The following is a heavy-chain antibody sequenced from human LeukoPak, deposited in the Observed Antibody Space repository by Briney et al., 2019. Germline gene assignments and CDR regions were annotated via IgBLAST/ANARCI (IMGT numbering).Heavy chain of an antibody. V-gene: IGHV3-30*02. CDR3: AKGFSMIVVVTTTVNYFDY. D-gene: IGHD3-22*01. J-gene: IGHJ4*02. Sequence: GGSLRLSCAASGFTFSSYGMHWVRQAPGKGLEWVAFIRYDGSNKYYADSVKGRFTISRDNSKNTLYLRMNSLRAEDTAVYYCAKGFSMIVVVTTTVNYFDYWGQGTLVTVSS. CDR1: GFTFSSYG. CDR2: IRYDGSNK.